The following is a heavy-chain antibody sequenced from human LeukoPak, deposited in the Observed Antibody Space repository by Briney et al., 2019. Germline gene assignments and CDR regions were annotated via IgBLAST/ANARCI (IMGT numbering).Heavy chain of an antibody. CDR1: GGSISSGDYY. V-gene: IGHV4-30-4*08. CDR2: IYYSGST. Sequence: SQTLSLTCTVSGGSISSGDYYWSWIRQPPGKGLEWIGYIYYSGSTYYNPSLKSRVTISVDTSKNQFSLKLSSVTAADTAVYYCARESFDFWSGYQYYFDYWGQGTLVTVS. D-gene: IGHD3-3*01. CDR3: ARESFDFWSGYQYYFDY. J-gene: IGHJ4*02.